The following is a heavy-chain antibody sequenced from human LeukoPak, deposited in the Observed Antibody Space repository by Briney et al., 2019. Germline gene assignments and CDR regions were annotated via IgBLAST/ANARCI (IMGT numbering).Heavy chain of an antibody. CDR3: ARDGLAKPFDY. J-gene: IGHJ4*02. Sequence: ASVKVSCKASGYTITSYAMNWVRQAPGQGLEWMGWINTITGNPTYAQGFTGRFVFSLDTSVSTAYLQISSLKAEDTAVHYCARDGLAKPFDYWGQGTLVTVSS. CDR1: GYTITSYA. V-gene: IGHV7-4-1*02. D-gene: IGHD6-19*01. CDR2: INTITGNP.